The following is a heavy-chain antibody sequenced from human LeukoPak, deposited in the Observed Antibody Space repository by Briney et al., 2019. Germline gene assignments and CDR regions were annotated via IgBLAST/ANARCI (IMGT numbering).Heavy chain of an antibody. Sequence: GASVKVSCKASGYTFTSYDINWVRQATGQGLEWMGWMNPNSGNTGYAQKFQGRVTMTRNTSISTAYMELSSLRDEDTAMYYCARGGSGFYYLYYWGQGTLVTVSS. J-gene: IGHJ4*02. CDR1: GYTFTSYD. D-gene: IGHD3-22*01. CDR3: ARGGSGFYYLYY. V-gene: IGHV1-8*01. CDR2: MNPNSGNT.